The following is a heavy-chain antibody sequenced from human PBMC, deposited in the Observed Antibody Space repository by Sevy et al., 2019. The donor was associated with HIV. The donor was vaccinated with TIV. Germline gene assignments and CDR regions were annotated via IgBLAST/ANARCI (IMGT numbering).Heavy chain of an antibody. CDR3: ASAVPYYVILTGRNYFDY. Sequence: ASVKVSCKASGYSFSNYGISWVRQAPGQGLEWMGWISAHNANTNYAQKLQDRVTMTTDTSTSTAYMELRSLRSDDTAVYYCASAVPYYVILTGRNYFDYWGQGTLVTVSS. CDR2: ISAHNANT. D-gene: IGHD3-9*01. J-gene: IGHJ4*02. V-gene: IGHV1-18*01. CDR1: GYSFSNYG.